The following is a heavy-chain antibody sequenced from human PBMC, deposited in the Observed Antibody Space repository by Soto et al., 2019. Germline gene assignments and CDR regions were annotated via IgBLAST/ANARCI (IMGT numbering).Heavy chain of an antibody. Sequence: QVQLVQAGAEVKKPGSSVKVSRKASGGTFSSYAISWVRQAPGQGLEWMGGIIPIFDTANYAQKFQGRVTVTADESTXPXYXXLSSLRSEDTAVYYCARHDCISSSCYYYYYYGMDVWGQGTTVTVSS. CDR1: GGTFSSYA. CDR2: IIPIFDTA. V-gene: IGHV1-69*12. D-gene: IGHD2-15*01. CDR3: ARHDCISSSCYYYYYYGMDV. J-gene: IGHJ6*02.